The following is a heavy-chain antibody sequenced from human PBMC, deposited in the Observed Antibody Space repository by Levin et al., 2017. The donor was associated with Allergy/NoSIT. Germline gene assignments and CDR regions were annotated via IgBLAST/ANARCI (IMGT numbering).Heavy chain of an antibody. D-gene: IGHD3-22*01. CDR1: GYTFTSYG. CDR2: ISAYNGNT. V-gene: IGHV1-18*01. J-gene: IGHJ6*02. CDR3: ARPNVGHNEDSSGLYGMDV. Sequence: ASVKVSCKASGYTFTSYGISWVRQAPGQGLEWMGWISAYNGNTNYAQKLQGRVTMTTDTSTSTAYMELRSLRSDDTAVYYCARPNVGHNEDSSGLYGMDVWGQGTTVTVSS.